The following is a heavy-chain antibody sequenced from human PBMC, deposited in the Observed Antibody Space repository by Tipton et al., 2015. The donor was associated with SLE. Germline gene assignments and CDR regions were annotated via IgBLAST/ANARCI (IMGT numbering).Heavy chain of an antibody. CDR2: IYYSGST. J-gene: IGHJ4*01. D-gene: IGHD3-3*01. Sequence: TLSLTCTVSGGSISSSNYYWGWIRQPPGKGLEWIGSIYYSGSTYYNPSLKSRVTISVDTSRDQFSLRLSSVTAADTAVYYCARIRPDSTADYWGQGTLVTVSS. CDR3: ARIRPDSTADY. V-gene: IGHV4-39*01. CDR1: GGSISSSNYY.